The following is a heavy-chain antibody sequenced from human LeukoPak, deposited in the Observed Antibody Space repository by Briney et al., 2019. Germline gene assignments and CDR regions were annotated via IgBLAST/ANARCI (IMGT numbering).Heavy chain of an antibody. CDR2: IYPGDSDT. J-gene: IGHJ4*02. V-gene: IGHV5-51*01. D-gene: IGHD1-26*01. CDR3: ARHTVEWELWH. Sequence: GASLKISCKGSGYIFTSYWIGWVRQLPGKGLEWMGIIYPGDSDTRYSPSFQGQVTISADKSITTAYLQWSSLKASDTAMYYCARHTVEWELWHWGQGTLVTVSS. CDR1: GYIFTSYW.